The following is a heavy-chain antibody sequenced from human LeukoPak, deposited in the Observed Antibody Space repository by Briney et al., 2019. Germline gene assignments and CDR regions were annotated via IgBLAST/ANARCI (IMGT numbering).Heavy chain of an antibody. V-gene: IGHV4-59*12. CDR3: AREGKEGYDFWTGYYEYYFDY. Sequence: SETLSLTXTVSGGSISSYYWSWIRQAPGKGLEWIGYIYYSGTTNYNPSLKSRVTISVDTSKNQFSLKLRSVTAADTAVYYCAREGKEGYDFWTGYYEYYFDYWGQGTLVTVSS. CDR2: IYYSGTT. J-gene: IGHJ4*02. D-gene: IGHD3-3*01. CDR1: GGSISSYY.